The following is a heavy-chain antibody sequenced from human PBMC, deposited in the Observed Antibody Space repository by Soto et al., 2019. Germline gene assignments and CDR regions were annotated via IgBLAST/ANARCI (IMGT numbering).Heavy chain of an antibody. CDR1: GYSISSGYY. V-gene: IGHV4-38-2*01. CDR2: IYHSGST. J-gene: IGHJ4*02. D-gene: IGHD1-26*01. CDR3: ARGRTGSYSIPQ. Sequence: SETLSLTCAVSGYSISSGYYWGWIRQPPGKGLEWIGSIYHSGSTYYNPSLKSRVTISVDTSKNQFSLKLSSVTAADTAVYYCARGRTGSYSIPQWGQGTLVTVSS.